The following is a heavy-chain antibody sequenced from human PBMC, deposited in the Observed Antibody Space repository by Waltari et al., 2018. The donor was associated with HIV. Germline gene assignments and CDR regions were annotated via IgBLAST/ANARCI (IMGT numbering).Heavy chain of an antibody. J-gene: IGHJ4*02. D-gene: IGHD3-9*01. V-gene: IGHV3-49*03. CDR1: GFTFGDYA. CDR2: IRSKAYGGTT. Sequence: EVQLVESGGGLVQPGRSLRLSCTASGFTFGDYAMSWFRQAPGKGLEWVGFIRSKAYGGTTEYAASVKGRFTISRDDSKSIAYLQMNSLKTDDTAVYYSTYDILTGYYSVDYWGQGTLVTVSS. CDR3: TYDILTGYYSVDY.